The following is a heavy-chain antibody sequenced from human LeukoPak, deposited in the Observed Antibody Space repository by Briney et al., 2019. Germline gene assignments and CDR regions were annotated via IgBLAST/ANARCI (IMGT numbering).Heavy chain of an antibody. J-gene: IGHJ5*02. CDR3: ARLVVVAAMDWFDP. Sequence: SQTLSLTCAVSGGSISSGGYSWSWIRQPPGKGLEWIGYIYHSGSTYYNPSLKSRVTISVDRSKNQFSLKLSSVTAADTAVYYCARLVVVAAMDWFDPWGQGTLVTVSS. CDR2: IYHSGST. D-gene: IGHD2-15*01. V-gene: IGHV4-30-2*01. CDR1: GGSISSGGYS.